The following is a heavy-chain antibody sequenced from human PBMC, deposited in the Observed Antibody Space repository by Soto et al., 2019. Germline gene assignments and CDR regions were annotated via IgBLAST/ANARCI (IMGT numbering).Heavy chain of an antibody. CDR1: GYTFTSFD. J-gene: IGHJ4*02. Sequence: QVQLVQSGAEVKKPGASVKVSCKASGYTFTSFDINWVRQAPGQGLEWMGWMNPATGNTGYAQKFQGRVTMTRHTSINTAYMGLSSLRSEDTAVYFCARGGDTSTWYDLDYWGQGALVTVSS. CDR3: ARGGDTSTWYDLDY. D-gene: IGHD6-13*01. V-gene: IGHV1-8*01. CDR2: MNPATGNT.